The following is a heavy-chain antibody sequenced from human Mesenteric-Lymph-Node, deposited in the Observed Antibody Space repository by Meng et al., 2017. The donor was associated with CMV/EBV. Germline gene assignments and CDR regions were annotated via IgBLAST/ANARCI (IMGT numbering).Heavy chain of an antibody. D-gene: IGHD3-16*02. V-gene: IGHV3-23*01. J-gene: IGHJ4*02. CDR3: ARDPSLGSGDY. CDR1: GFTFSSYA. CDR2: ISGSGGST. Sequence: LSCAASGFTFSSYAMSWVRQAPGKGLEWVSAISGSGGSTYYADSVKGRFTISRDNSMNTLYLQMNSLRVEDTAVYYCARDPSLGSGDYWGQGTLVTVSS.